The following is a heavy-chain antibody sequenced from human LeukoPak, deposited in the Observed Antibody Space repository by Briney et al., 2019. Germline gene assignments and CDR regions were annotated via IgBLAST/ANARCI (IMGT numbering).Heavy chain of an antibody. CDR3: AKPISGGLAVTGDWFAP. Sequence: PGGSLRLSCEASGFAFSFFAMSWLRQAPGKGLEWVSTITANGGTRYYAASVRGRITTSRDNSKNTLYLELNTLRADDTAVYYCAKPISGGLAVTGDWFAPWGQGTMVASST. D-gene: IGHD6-19*01. CDR1: GFAFSFFA. V-gene: IGHV3-23*01. CDR2: ITANGGTR. J-gene: IGHJ5*01.